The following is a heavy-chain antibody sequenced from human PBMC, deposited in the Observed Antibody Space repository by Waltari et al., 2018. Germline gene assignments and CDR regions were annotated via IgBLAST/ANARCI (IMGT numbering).Heavy chain of an antibody. CDR1: VGSISSNSYY. CDR2: IYYSGST. CDR3: ARHGVIAVAGSDAFDI. D-gene: IGHD6-19*01. Sequence: QLQLQESGPGLVQPSETLSLTCSVSVGSISSNSYYWGWIRQSPGKGLEWIGSIYYSGSTYYNPSLKSRVTISVDTSKNQFSLKLRSVTVADTAVYYCARHGVIAVAGSDAFDIWGQGTRVTVSS. V-gene: IGHV4-39*01. J-gene: IGHJ3*02.